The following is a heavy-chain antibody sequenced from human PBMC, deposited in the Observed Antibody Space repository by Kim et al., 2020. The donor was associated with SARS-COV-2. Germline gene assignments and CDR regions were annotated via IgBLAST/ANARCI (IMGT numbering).Heavy chain of an antibody. V-gene: IGHV4-59*01. D-gene: IGHD3-22*01. CDR1: GGSISSYY. CDR3: ARVARNYYDSSGYYYYYYYYGMDV. J-gene: IGHJ6*02. Sequence: SETLSLTCTVSGGSISSYYWSWIRQPPGKGLEWLGYIYYSGSTNYNPSLKSRVTISVDTSKNQFSLKLSSVTAADTAVYYCARVARNYYDSSGYYYYYYYYGMDVWGQATTVTVSS. CDR2: IYYSGST.